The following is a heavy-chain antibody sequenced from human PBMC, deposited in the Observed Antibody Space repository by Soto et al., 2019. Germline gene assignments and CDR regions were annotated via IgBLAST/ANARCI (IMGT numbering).Heavy chain of an antibody. Sequence: GGSLRLSCAAPGFTLSSYAMNWVRQAPGKGLEWVSYISSSSSTIYYADSVKGRFTISRDNAKNSLYLQMNSLRAEDTAVYYCARDLYGSGEAWFDPWGQGTLDTVS. V-gene: IGHV3-48*01. CDR3: ARDLYGSGEAWFDP. J-gene: IGHJ5*02. D-gene: IGHD3-10*01. CDR1: GFTLSSYA. CDR2: ISSSSSTI.